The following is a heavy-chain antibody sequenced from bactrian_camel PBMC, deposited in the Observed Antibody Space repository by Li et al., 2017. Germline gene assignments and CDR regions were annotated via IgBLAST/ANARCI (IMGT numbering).Heavy chain of an antibody. Sequence: HVQLVESGGAMVQTGGSLRLSCLASGAGYSSTACTMAWHRQAPGSERELVSSITSDSTTYYADSVKGRFSISRDNAKTTTFLQMNNLRPEDTALNIMGSATGGVVVVLGSGDPGHRL. CDR2: ITSDSTT. J-gene: IGHJ4*01. D-gene: IGHD2*01. CDR1: GAGYSSTA. V-gene: IGHV3S53*01. CDR3: GSATGGVVVV.